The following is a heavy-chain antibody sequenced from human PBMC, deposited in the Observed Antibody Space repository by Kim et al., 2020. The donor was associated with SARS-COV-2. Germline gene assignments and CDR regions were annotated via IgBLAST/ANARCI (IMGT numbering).Heavy chain of an antibody. J-gene: IGHJ4*02. CDR3: GRLGYCSGGSCYPALIDY. D-gene: IGHD2-15*01. Sequence: ASVKVSCKASGYTFTSYGISWVRQAPGQGLEWMGWISAYNGNTNYAQKLQGRVTMTTDTSTSTAYMELRSLRSDDTAVYYCGRLGYCSGGSCYPALIDYWGQGTLVTVSS. CDR2: ISAYNGNT. V-gene: IGHV1-18*04. CDR1: GYTFTSYG.